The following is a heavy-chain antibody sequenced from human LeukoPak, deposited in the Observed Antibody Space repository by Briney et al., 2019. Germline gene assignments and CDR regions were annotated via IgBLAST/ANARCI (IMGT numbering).Heavy chain of an antibody. CDR1: GGSISSGGFY. D-gene: IGHD3-10*01. J-gene: IGHJ4*02. CDR3: ARTYYNGAGSYHPYFDY. V-gene: IGHV4-31*03. CDR2: IYHSGST. Sequence: SETLSLTCTVSGGSISSGGFYWSWIRHHPGEGLEWIGYIYHSGSTYYNPSLKSRVTISLDTSETQFSLNLSSVTAADTAVYYCARTYYNGAGSYHPYFDYWGQGALVTVSS.